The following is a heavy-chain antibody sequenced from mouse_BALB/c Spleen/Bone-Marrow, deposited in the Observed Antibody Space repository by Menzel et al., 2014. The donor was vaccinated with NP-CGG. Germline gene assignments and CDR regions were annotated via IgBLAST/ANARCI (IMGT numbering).Heavy chain of an antibody. D-gene: IGHD4-1*01. J-gene: IGHJ2*01. Sequence: VQLQQSGTDLVKPGASVKLSCTASGFNIKDTYMHWVKQRPEQGLDWIGRIDPASGNIQYDPKFQGRAAITADTSSNTAYLQLSSLPSEDTAVYYCASLTGTFDYWGQGTPLTVSS. CDR1: GFNIKDTY. CDR2: IDPASGNI. CDR3: ASLTGTFDY. V-gene: IGHV14-3*02.